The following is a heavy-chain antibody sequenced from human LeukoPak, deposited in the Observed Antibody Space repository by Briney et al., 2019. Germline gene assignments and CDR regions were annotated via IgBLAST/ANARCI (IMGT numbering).Heavy chain of an antibody. CDR2: IYYSGIT. V-gene: IGHV4-39*07. Sequence: SETLSLTCTVSGGSISSSSYYWGWIRQPPGKGLEWIGSIYYSGITYYNPSLKSRVTISVDTSKNQFSLKLSSVTAADTAVYYCARDPSLYGSGSYYSYFDYWGQGTLVTVSS. CDR1: GGSISSSSYY. J-gene: IGHJ4*02. CDR3: ARDPSLYGSGSYYSYFDY. D-gene: IGHD3-10*01.